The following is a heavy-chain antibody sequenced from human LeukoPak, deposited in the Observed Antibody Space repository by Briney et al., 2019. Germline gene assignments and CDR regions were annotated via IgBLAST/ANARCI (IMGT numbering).Heavy chain of an antibody. CDR1: RGSISSYY. CDR3: AGIDYGDYVQH. V-gene: IGHV4-59*01. J-gene: IGHJ1*01. D-gene: IGHD4-17*01. CDR2: IYYSGST. Sequence: PSETLSLTCTVSRGSISSYYWSWIRQPPGKGLEWIGYIYYSGSTNYNPSLKSRVTISADTSKNQFSLKLRSVTAADTAVYYCAGIDYGDYVQHWGQGTLVTVSS.